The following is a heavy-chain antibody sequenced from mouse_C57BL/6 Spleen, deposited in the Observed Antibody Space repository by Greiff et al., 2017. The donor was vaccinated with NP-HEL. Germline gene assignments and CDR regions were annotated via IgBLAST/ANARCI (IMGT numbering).Heavy chain of an antibody. J-gene: IGHJ2*01. CDR2: ISYDGSN. V-gene: IGHV3-6*01. CDR1: GYSITSGYY. Sequence: EVQLQQSGPGLVKPSQSLSLTCSVTGYSITSGYYWNWIRQFPGNKLEWMGYISYDGSNNYNPSLKNRISITRDTSKNQFFLKLNSVTTEDTATYYCARGIITTVVATFDFDYWGQGTTLTVSS. D-gene: IGHD1-1*01. CDR3: ARGIITTVVATFDFDY.